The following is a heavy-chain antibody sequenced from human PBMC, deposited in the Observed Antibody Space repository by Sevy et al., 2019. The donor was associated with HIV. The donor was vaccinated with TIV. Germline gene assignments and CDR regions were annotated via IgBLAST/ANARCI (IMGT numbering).Heavy chain of an antibody. CDR3: ARDSGDYPYYFDH. D-gene: IGHD4-17*01. CDR2: IYHTGPT. CDR1: GGSISSGLYS. V-gene: IGHV4-30-2*01. Sequence: SETLSLTCAVSGGSISSGLYSWNWIRHPPGKGLEWIGYIYHTGPTHYNPSLKSRVTVSVDRSKNQFSLVLSAVTAADTAVYYCARDSGDYPYYFDHWGQGTLVTVSS. J-gene: IGHJ4*02.